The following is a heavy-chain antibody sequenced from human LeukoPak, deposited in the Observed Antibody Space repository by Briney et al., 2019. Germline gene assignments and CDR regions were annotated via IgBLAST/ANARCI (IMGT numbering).Heavy chain of an antibody. D-gene: IGHD3-10*01. Sequence: SETLSLTCTVSGYSISSGYYWGWIRQSPGKGLEWIGRIYTSGSTNYNPSLKSRVTMSVDTSRNQFSLKLSSVTAADTAVYYCARDLIVPDAMTGSGSYSTDYWGQGTLVTVSS. CDR1: GYSISSGYY. CDR2: IYTSGST. V-gene: IGHV4-38-2*02. CDR3: ARDLIVPDAMTGSGSYSTDY. J-gene: IGHJ4*02.